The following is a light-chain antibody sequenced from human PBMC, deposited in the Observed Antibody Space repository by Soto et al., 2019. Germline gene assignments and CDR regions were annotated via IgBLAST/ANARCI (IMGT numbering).Light chain of an antibody. V-gene: IGLV2-14*01. Sequence: QSALTQPASVSGSPGQSITISCTGTSSDVADYKYVSWYQQHPGKAPKALIAEVTKRPSGVSDRFSGSKSGNTASLTISGLQAEDEAAYYCSSYTTNNTLVFGTGTKLTVL. J-gene: IGLJ1*01. CDR2: EVT. CDR3: SSYTTNNTLV. CDR1: SSDVADYKY.